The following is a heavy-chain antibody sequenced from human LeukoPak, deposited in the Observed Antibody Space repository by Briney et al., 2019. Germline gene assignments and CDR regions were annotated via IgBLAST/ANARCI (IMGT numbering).Heavy chain of an antibody. Sequence: PGGSLRLSCAASGFTFSSYVMHWVRQAPGKGLEWLADISYDGGNKYYADSVKGRFTISRDNSKNTLYLQMNSLRTEDAAVYYCARSRVVVDAFDIWGQGTMVTVSS. CDR3: ARSRVVVDAFDI. V-gene: IGHV3-30-3*01. J-gene: IGHJ3*02. CDR2: ISYDGGNK. D-gene: IGHD2-2*01. CDR1: GFTFSSYV.